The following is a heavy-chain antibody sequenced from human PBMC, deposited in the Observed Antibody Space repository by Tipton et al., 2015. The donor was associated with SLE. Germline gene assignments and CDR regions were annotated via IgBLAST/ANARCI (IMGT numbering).Heavy chain of an antibody. V-gene: IGHV3-43*01. J-gene: IGHJ3*02. CDR3: VKDRLNSGWPPNAFDI. CDR1: GFTFSSYT. Sequence: SLRLSCAASGFTFSSYTMHWVRRAPGKGLEWVSLISWDGGRTFYADSVKGRFTISRDNRKNSLYLQMNSLSTEDTALYYCVKDRLNSGWPPNAFDIWGQGTLVSVSS. CDR2: ISWDGGRT. D-gene: IGHD6-19*01.